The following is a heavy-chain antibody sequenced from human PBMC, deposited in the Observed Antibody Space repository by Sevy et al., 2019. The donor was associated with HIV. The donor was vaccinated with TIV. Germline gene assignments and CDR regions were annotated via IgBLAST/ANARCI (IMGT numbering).Heavy chain of an antibody. CDR1: GFTFSSYA. CDR2: ISYDGSNK. CDR3: AREVDGSGTPDY. Sequence: GGSLRLSCAASGFTFSSYAMHWVRQAPGKGLEWVAVISYDGSNKYYADSVKGRFTISRDNSKNTLYLQMNSLGAEDTAVYYCAREVDGSGTPDYWGQGTLVTVSS. J-gene: IGHJ4*02. D-gene: IGHD3-10*01. V-gene: IGHV3-30*04.